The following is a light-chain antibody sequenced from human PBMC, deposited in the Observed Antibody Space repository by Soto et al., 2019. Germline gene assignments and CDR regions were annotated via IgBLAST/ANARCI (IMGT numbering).Light chain of an antibody. V-gene: IGKV1-5*01. CDR3: QQYSSFSRT. CDR2: DAS. Sequence: DIQMTQSPSSLSASVGDRVTITCRASQTISSFLNWYQQKPGKAPELLIYDASTLESGVPSRFSGSGSGTEFSLTISSLQPDDFATFYCQQYSSFSRTFGQGTKVDNK. J-gene: IGKJ1*01. CDR1: QTISSF.